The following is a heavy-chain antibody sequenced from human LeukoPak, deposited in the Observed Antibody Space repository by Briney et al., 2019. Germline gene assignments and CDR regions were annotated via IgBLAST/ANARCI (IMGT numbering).Heavy chain of an antibody. CDR3: AKRGSAGLYYFDY. J-gene: IGHJ4*02. V-gene: IGHV3-23*01. Sequence: GGSLRLSCAASGFTFNNYAVNWVRQAPGKGLEWVSAITGSGGSTFYADSVKGRFTISRDNSKNALYLQMNSLRADDTAVYYCAKRGSAGLYYFDYWGQRTLVTVSS. CDR1: GFTFNNYA. D-gene: IGHD6-13*01. CDR2: ITGSGGST.